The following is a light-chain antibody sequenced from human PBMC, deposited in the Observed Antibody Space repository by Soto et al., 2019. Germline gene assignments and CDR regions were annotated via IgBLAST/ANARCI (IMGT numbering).Light chain of an antibody. CDR1: QSISRW. Sequence: GDRVTITCRASQSISRWLAWSQQKPGKAPKLLIYDASNLQSGVSSRFSGSGSGTEFTLTITSLQPDDVATYYWQQYSSFLTFGGGTKVEI. J-gene: IGKJ4*01. V-gene: IGKV1-5*01. CDR2: DAS. CDR3: QQYSSFLT.